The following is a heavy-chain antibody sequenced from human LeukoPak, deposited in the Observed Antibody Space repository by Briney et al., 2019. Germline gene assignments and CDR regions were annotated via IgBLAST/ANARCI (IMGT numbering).Heavy chain of an antibody. D-gene: IGHD6-19*01. Sequence: SETLSLTCTVSGGSISSRSYYWGWIRQPPGKGLEWIGSIYYSGSTYYNPSLKSRVTISVDTSKNQFSLKLSSVTAADTAVYYCARGARYSSGWSPFDYWGQGTLVTVSS. J-gene: IGHJ4*02. CDR1: GGSISSRSYY. V-gene: IGHV4-39*07. CDR2: IYYSGST. CDR3: ARGARYSSGWSPFDY.